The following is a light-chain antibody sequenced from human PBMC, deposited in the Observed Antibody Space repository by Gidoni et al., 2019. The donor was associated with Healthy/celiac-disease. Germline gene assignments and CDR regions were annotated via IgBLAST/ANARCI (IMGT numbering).Light chain of an antibody. CDR2: DAS. Sequence: ELVLPQSPATLSLSPGHRATLSCRASQSVSSYLDWYQQKPGQAPRLLIYDASNRATGIPARFSGSGSGTDFTLTISSLEPEDFAVYYCQQRSNWAITFGQGTRLEIK. CDR3: QQRSNWAIT. CDR1: QSVSSY. V-gene: IGKV3-11*01. J-gene: IGKJ5*01.